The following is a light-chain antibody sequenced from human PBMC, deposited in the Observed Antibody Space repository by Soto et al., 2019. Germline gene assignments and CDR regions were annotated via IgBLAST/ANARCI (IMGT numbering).Light chain of an antibody. CDR1: QSISAW. CDR3: KQYNDYSWT. J-gene: IGKJ1*01. V-gene: IGKV1-5*03. Sequence: DIQLTQSPSTLSASVGDRVSINCRAIQSISAWLAWYQQKPGKAPRLLIYKASTLEIGVPSRFSGSGSGTEFTLTISSPQPDDVATYYCKQYNDYSWTFGQGTKVDIK. CDR2: KAS.